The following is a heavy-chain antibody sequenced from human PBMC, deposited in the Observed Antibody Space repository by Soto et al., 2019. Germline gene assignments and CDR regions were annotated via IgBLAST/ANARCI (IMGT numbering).Heavy chain of an antibody. CDR1: GYTLTELS. J-gene: IGHJ6*02. Sequence: ASVKVSCKVSGYTLTELSMHWVRQAPGKGLEWMGGFDPEDGETIYAQKFQGRVTMTEDTSTDTAYMELSSLRSEDTAVYYCATAWGVVPAAMTNSYYYYGMDVWGQGTTVTVSS. CDR3: ATAWGVVPAAMTNSYYYYGMDV. D-gene: IGHD2-2*01. CDR2: FDPEDGET. V-gene: IGHV1-24*01.